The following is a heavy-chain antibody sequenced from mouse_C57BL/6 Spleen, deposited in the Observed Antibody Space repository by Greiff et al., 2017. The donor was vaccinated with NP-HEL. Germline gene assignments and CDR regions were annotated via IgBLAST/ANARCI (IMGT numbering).Heavy chain of an antibody. V-gene: IGHV1-62-2*01. CDR1: GYTFTEYT. Sequence: VMLVESGAELVKPGASVKLSCKASGYTFTEYTIHWVKQRSGQGLEWIGWFYPGSGSIKYNEKFKDKATLTADKSSSTVYMELSRLTSEDSAVYFCARHEEGYYAMDYWGQGTSVTVSS. CDR3: ARHEEGYYAMDY. J-gene: IGHJ4*01. CDR2: FYPGSGSI.